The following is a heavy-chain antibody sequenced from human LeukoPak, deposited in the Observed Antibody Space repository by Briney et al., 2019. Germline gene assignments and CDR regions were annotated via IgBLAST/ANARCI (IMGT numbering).Heavy chain of an antibody. CDR2: SNEDGSTT. J-gene: IGHJ4*02. CDR3: VRDLGGRSGH. V-gene: IGHV3-74*01. CDR1: GFTFSSNW. D-gene: IGHD1-26*01. Sequence: GGSLKLSCAASGFTFSSNWMHWVRQAPGKGLVWVSRSNEDGSTTNYADSVKGRFTISRDNAKNTLYLQMNSLTAEDTAVYYCVRDLGGRSGHWGQGTLVTVSS.